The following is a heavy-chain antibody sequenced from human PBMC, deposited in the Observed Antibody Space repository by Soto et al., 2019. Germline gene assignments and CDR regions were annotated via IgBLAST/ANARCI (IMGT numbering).Heavy chain of an antibody. CDR2: FHYVGTT. CDR3: TRLNYYDNSGYPYFFDY. D-gene: IGHD3-22*01. Sequence: ETLSLACSVCGDAMSEFYWSWILQSPGKGLEWTGYFHYVGTTKYNPSHKSRVTISVDTSKKQFSLNLRSVNAADTAVYYCTRLNYYDNSGYPYFFDYWGQGAPVTVPS. J-gene: IGHJ4*02. V-gene: IGHV4-59*12. CDR1: GDAMSEFY.